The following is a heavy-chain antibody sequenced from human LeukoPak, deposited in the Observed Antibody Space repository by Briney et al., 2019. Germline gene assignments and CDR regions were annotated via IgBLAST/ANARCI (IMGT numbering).Heavy chain of an antibody. CDR2: IRYDGSNK. CDR1: GFTFSSYG. J-gene: IGHJ4*02. D-gene: IGHD3-3*01. V-gene: IGHV3-30*02. Sequence: GGSLRLSCAASGFTFSSYGMHWVRQAPGKGLKWVAFIRYDGSNKYYADSVKGRFTISRDNSKNTLYLKMNSLRAEDTVVYYCAKQSYYDFWSGYYTSWYFDYWGQGTLVTVSS. CDR3: AKQSYYDFWSGYYTSWYFDY.